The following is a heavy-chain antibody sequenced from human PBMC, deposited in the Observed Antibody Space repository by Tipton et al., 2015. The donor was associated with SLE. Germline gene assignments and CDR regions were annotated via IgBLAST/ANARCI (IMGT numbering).Heavy chain of an antibody. D-gene: IGHD3-10*01. V-gene: IGHV4-61*02. CDR3: ATGYGGSYSYFFYMDV. CDR1: GGSISRGAYY. Sequence: TLSLTCTVSGGSISRGAYYWSWIRQPAGKGLEWIGRIYTSGSSNYNPSLKSRVTISVDTSKNQFSLKLTSVTAADTAVYYCATGYGGSYSYFFYMDVWGKGTTVTVSS. J-gene: IGHJ6*03. CDR2: IYTSGSS.